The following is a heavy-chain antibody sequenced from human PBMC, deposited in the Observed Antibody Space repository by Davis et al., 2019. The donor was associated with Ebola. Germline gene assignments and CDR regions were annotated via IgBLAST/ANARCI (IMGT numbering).Heavy chain of an antibody. CDR3: ARDERGSLGGHAFDI. J-gene: IGHJ3*02. CDR1: GGTFSSYA. Sequence: SVKVSCKASGGTFSSYAISWVRQAPGQGLEWMGGIIPIFGTANYAQKFQGRVTITADESTSTAYMELSSLRSEDTAVYYCARDERGSLGGHAFDIWGQGTMVTVSS. CDR2: IIPIFGTA. D-gene: IGHD1-26*01. V-gene: IGHV1-69*13.